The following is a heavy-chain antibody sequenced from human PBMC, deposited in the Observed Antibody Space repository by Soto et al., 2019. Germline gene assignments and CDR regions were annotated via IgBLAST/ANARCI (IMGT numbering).Heavy chain of an antibody. CDR2: IYYSGST. J-gene: IGHJ4*02. D-gene: IGHD2-15*01. CDR1: GGSISSGDYY. Sequence: SETLSLTCTVSGGSISSGDYYWSWIRQPPGKGLDWIGYIYYSGSTYYNPSLKSRVTISVDTSKNQFSLKLSSVTAADTAVYYCAREGYYCSGGSCYSGYFDYWGQGTLVTVSS. V-gene: IGHV4-30-4*01. CDR3: AREGYYCSGGSCYSGYFDY.